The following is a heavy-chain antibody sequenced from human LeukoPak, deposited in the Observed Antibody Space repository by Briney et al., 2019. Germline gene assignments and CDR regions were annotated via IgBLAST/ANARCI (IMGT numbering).Heavy chain of an antibody. CDR2: ISGTGGTT. J-gene: IGHJ6*02. CDR1: GFTFSSNA. Sequence: GGSLRLSCAASGFTFSSNAMCWVRQAPGKGLEWVSLISGTGGTTYYADSVKGRFTISRDNSKNTLYLQMNSLRAEDTAVYYCAKGYSTIREYGMDVWGQGTTVTVSS. CDR3: AKGYSTIREYGMDV. D-gene: IGHD6-13*01. V-gene: IGHV3-23*01.